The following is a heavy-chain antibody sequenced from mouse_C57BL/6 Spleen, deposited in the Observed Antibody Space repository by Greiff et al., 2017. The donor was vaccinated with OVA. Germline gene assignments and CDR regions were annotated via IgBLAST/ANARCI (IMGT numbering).Heavy chain of an antibody. CDR1: GYTFTSYW. Sequence: QVQLQQPGAELVKPGATVKMSCKASGYTFTSYWITWVKQRPGQGLEWIGDIYPGSGSTNYNEKFKSKATLTVDTSSSTAYMQLSSLTSEDSAVYYCARREITTDWYFDVWGTGTTVTVSS. V-gene: IGHV1-55*01. J-gene: IGHJ1*03. D-gene: IGHD1-1*01. CDR2: IYPGSGST. CDR3: ARREITTDWYFDV.